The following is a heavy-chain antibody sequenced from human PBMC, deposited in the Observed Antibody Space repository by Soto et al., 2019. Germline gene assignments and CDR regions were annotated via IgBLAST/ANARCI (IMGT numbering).Heavy chain of an antibody. CDR3: ARHRGERVCSGGSCYGYYYGMDV. J-gene: IGHJ6*02. Sequence: SETLSLTCTVSGGSISSYYWSWIRQPPGKGLEWIGYIYYSGSTNYNPSLKSRVTISVDTSKNQFSLKLSSVTAADTAVYYCARHRGERVCSGGSCYGYYYGMDVWGQGTTVTVSS. D-gene: IGHD2-15*01. CDR2: IYYSGST. CDR1: GGSISSYY. V-gene: IGHV4-59*08.